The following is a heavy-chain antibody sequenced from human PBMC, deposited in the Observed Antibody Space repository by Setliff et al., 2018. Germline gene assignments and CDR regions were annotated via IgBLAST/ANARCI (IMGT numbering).Heavy chain of an antibody. Sequence: KPSETLSLTCIVSGYSITSGYYWGWIRQPPGKGLEWIGSIYYSGVTYYNPSLNSRVTISVDTSKNQFSLNLRSVTAADTAVYYCARGYTLNRFPHYDPWGQGTLVTVSS. J-gene: IGHJ4*02. D-gene: IGHD3-16*01. CDR1: GYSITSGYY. CDR2: IYYSGVT. V-gene: IGHV4-38-2*02. CDR3: ARGYTLNRFPHYDP.